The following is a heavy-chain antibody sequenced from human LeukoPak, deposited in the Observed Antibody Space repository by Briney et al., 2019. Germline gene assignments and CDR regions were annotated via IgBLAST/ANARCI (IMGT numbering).Heavy chain of an antibody. Sequence: GGSLRLSCAASGFTFDDYAMHWVRQAPGKGLEWVSAISGSGGSTYYADSVKGRFTISRDNSKNTLYLQMNSLRAEDTAVYYCAKLAQQWRTIDAFDIWGQGTMVTVSS. CDR3: AKLAQQWRTIDAFDI. CDR2: ISGSGGST. D-gene: IGHD6-19*01. J-gene: IGHJ3*02. CDR1: GFTFDDYA. V-gene: IGHV3-23*01.